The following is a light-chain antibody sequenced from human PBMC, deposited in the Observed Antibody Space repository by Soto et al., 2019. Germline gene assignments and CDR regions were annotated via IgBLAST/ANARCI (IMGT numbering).Light chain of an antibody. CDR2: DAY. CDR3: QQSYRTPHT. Sequence: EIVVTQSPATLSASPGERVTLTCRASQFVSTRLAWYQQRPGQVPRLLIYDAYTRALGISARFSGSGSGTEFTLTISSLQSEDFATYYCQQSYRTPHTFGPGTKLETK. V-gene: IGKV3-15*01. CDR1: QFVSTR. J-gene: IGKJ2*01.